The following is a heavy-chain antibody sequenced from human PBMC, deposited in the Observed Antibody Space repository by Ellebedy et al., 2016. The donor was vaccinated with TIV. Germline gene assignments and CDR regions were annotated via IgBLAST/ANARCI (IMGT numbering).Heavy chain of an antibody. CDR2: ISYDGNKK. D-gene: IGHD4-17*01. V-gene: IGHV3-30*03. CDR3: AREDGDYPVDALDI. Sequence: GESLKISXAGSGFTFGGFGIHWVRQAPGKGLEWVAVISYDGNKKFYSDSVKGRFTVSRDNSKNILHLHMNNLRSEDTAVYYCAREDGDYPVDALDIWGQGKMVTVSS. CDR1: GFTFGGFG. J-gene: IGHJ3*02.